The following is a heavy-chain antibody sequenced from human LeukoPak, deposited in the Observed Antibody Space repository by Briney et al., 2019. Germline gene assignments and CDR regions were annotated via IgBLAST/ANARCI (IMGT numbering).Heavy chain of an antibody. CDR2: INAYNGNT. D-gene: IGHD3-10*01. CDR1: GYTFTNYA. J-gene: IGHJ5*02. V-gene: IGHV1-18*01. CDR3: ARDVVRGRGWFDP. Sequence: ASVKVSCKASGYTFTNYAISWVRQAPGQGLEWMGWINAYNGNTNYAHKLQGRVTMTTDTSTSTAYMELRSLRSDDTAVYYCARDVVRGRGWFDPWGQGTLVTVSS.